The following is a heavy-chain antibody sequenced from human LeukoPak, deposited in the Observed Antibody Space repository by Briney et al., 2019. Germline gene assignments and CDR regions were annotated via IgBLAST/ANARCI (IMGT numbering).Heavy chain of an antibody. CDR3: AKDPNGDYVGAFDS. V-gene: IGHV3-23*01. J-gene: IGHJ3*02. CDR1: AFSFSSFA. D-gene: IGHD4-17*01. Sequence: GGSLRLSCAASAFSFSSFAMTWVRQAPGKGLEWVSGIHGSGVTTYYADSVKGRFTISRDNSRKMLYLQMNSLRVEDTAVYYCAKDPNGDYVGAFDSWGQGTMVTVSS. CDR2: IHGSGVTT.